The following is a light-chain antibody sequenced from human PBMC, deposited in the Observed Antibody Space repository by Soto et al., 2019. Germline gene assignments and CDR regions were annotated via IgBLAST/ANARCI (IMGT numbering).Light chain of an antibody. CDR2: KAS. J-gene: IGKJ3*01. CDR1: QDITNY. CDR3: QQRDNWPLT. V-gene: IGKV1-17*03. Sequence: DIQMTQYPSAVSASVGDRFTITCRTSQDITNYLVWYQQKPGKAPKLLIYKASSLESGVPSRFSGSGSGTEFTLTISSLQPDDFAIYYCQQRDNWPLTFGPGTKVDIK.